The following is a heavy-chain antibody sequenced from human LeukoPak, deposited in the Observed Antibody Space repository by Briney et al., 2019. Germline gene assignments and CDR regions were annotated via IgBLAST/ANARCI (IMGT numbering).Heavy chain of an antibody. V-gene: IGHV3-7*01. D-gene: IGHD3-16*02. CDR3: GYTNNFYH. CDR2: IKHDGSEE. J-gene: IGHJ4*02. CDR1: GLSISGQW. Sequence: GGSLRLSCVASGLSISGQWMNRVRQAPGQGLEWVANIKHDGSEEYYVDSVKGRFTISRDDGRNSVSLQMNSVRAEDTAVYYCGYTNNFYHWGQGTLVVVSS.